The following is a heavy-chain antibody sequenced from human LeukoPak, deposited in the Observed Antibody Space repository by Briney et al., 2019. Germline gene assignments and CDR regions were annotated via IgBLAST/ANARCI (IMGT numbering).Heavy chain of an antibody. D-gene: IGHD3-10*01. Sequence: SETLSLTCTVSGGSISSSSYYWGWIRQPPGKGLEWIGSIYYSGSTYYNPSLKSRVTISVDTSKNQFSLKLSSVTAADTAVYYCARGNDYGSGSYSNWFDPWGQGTLVTASS. V-gene: IGHV4-39*07. CDR2: IYYSGST. CDR3: ARGNDYGSGSYSNWFDP. CDR1: GGSISSSSYY. J-gene: IGHJ5*02.